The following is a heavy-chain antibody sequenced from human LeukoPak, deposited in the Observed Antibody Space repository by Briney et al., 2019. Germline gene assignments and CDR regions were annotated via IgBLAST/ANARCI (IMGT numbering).Heavy chain of an antibody. CDR3: ARAVNVGALDY. Sequence: GGSLRLSCEAPGFTFTNYWMSWVRQAPGKGLEWVANIKQDGSETYYVDSVKVQFTISRDNAKNSLYLQMNSLRAEDTAVYYCARAVNVGALDYWGQGTLVTVSS. V-gene: IGHV3-7*03. CDR2: IKQDGSET. CDR1: GFTFTNYW. J-gene: IGHJ4*02. D-gene: IGHD1-26*01.